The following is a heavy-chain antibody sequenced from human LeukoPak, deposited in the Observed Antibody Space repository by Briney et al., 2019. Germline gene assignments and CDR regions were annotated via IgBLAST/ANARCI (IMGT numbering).Heavy chain of an antibody. CDR1: GGSSSSSSYY. Sequence: SETLSLTCTVSGGSSSSSSYYWSWIRQPAGKGLEWIGRIYTSGSTNYNPSLKSRVTISVDTSKNQFSLKLSSVTAADTAVYYCARDFGIAAAGDYWGQGTLVTVSS. V-gene: IGHV4-61*02. J-gene: IGHJ4*02. CDR3: ARDFGIAAAGDY. CDR2: IYTSGST. D-gene: IGHD6-13*01.